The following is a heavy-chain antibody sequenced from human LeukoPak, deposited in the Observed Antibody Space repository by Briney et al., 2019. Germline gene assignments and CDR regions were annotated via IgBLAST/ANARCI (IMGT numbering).Heavy chain of an antibody. V-gene: IGHV1-46*01. D-gene: IGHD3-22*01. CDR2: INPSGGST. J-gene: IGHJ4*02. CDR3: AAAEGTYYYDNSDYTFDY. Sequence: ASVKVSCKASGYTFTSYYMHWVRQAPGQGLEWIGIINPSGGSTSYAQKFQVIVTMTRDTSTSTVYMELSSLRSEDTAVYYCAAAEGTYYYDNSDYTFDYWGQGTLVTVSS. CDR1: GYTFTSYY.